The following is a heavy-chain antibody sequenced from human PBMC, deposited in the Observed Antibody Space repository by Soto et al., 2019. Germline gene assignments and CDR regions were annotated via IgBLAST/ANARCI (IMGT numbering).Heavy chain of an antibody. V-gene: IGHV3-7*01. CDR2: IKQDGSEK. CDR3: ARPPTASLDGFEI. Sequence: EVQLVESGGGLVQPGGSLRLSCAASGFTFSSYWMSWVRQAPGKGLEWVANIKQDGSEKYYVDSVKGRFTISRDNAKNSLYLQMNSLRAEDTAVYYCARPPTASLDGFEIWGQGTMVTVSS. J-gene: IGHJ3*02. CDR1: GFTFSSYW.